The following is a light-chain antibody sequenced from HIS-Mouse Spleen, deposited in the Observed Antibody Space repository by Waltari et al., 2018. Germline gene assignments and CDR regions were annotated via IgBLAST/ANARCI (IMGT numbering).Light chain of an antibody. V-gene: IGKV3-20*01. J-gene: IGKJ4*01. Sequence: EIVLTQSPGPLSLSPGERATLSCRASQSVSRGYLAWYQQKPGQAPRLLIYGASSRASGIPDRFSGSGSGTDFTLTISRLEPEDVAVYYCQQYGSSPLTFGGGTKVEIK. CDR3: QQYGSSPLT. CDR1: QSVSRGY. CDR2: GAS.